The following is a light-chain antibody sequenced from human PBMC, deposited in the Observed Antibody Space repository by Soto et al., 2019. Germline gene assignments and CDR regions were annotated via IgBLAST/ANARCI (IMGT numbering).Light chain of an antibody. CDR2: DVS. CDR1: QSVPKNY. J-gene: IGKJ1*01. Sequence: EIVLTQSPGTLSLSPGERATLSCRASQSVPKNYLAWYQQEPGQAPRLLVHDVSLRATGIPDRFSGGGSGTDFTLTISRLEPEDFAVYYCHQYANYPQTFGQGTKIEIK. CDR3: HQYANYPQT. V-gene: IGKV3-20*01.